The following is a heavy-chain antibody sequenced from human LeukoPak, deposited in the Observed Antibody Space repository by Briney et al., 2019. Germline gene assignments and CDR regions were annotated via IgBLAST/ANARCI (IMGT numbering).Heavy chain of an antibody. CDR3: AKAVWWLLPDY. Sequence: SGGSLRLSCAASGSNVDDYAMHWVRQAPGKGLEWVSLISASVGTPYYADSVKGRFTISRDNSKNSLYLQMNSLRTEDTALYYCAKAVWWLLPDYWGQGTLVAVSS. CDR1: GSNVDDYA. V-gene: IGHV3-43*02. J-gene: IGHJ4*02. D-gene: IGHD1-26*01. CDR2: ISASVGTP.